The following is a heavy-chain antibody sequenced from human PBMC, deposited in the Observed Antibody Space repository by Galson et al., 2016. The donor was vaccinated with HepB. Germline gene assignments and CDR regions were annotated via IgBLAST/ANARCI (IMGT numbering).Heavy chain of an antibody. Sequence: SLRLSCAASGFTFSRYGIHWVRQAQGKGLEWVAVISYDGSYKFYADSVRGRFTISRDNSEDTVYLQMNSLRAEDTALYYCARDYIMMTVTWGPDYWGQGTLISVSS. CDR3: ARDYIMMTVTWGPDY. V-gene: IGHV3-30*03. CDR1: GFTFSRYG. CDR2: ISYDGSYK. J-gene: IGHJ4*02. D-gene: IGHD4-17*01.